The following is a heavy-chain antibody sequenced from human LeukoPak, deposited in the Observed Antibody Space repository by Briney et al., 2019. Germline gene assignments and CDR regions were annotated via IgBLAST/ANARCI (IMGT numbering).Heavy chain of an antibody. CDR1: GFTFSSYG. V-gene: IGHV3-30*02. CDR2: IRYDGSNK. J-gene: IGHJ5*02. Sequence: PGGSLRLSCAASGFTFSSYGMHWVRQALGTGLDWVAFIRYDGSNKYYADSLKGRFTISRDNSKNTLYLQMNSLRAEDTAVYYCAKRYGSGSSLTNWFDPWGQGTLVTVSS. D-gene: IGHD3-10*01. CDR3: AKRYGSGSSLTNWFDP.